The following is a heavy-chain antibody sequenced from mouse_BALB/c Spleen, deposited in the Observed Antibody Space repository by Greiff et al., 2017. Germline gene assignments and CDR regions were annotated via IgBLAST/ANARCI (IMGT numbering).Heavy chain of an antibody. CDR1: GYTFTDYE. V-gene: IGHV1-15*01. D-gene: IGHD1-1*01. J-gene: IGHJ3*01. CDR3: TRYGSSYAWFAY. CDR2: IDPETGGT. Sequence: VQRVESGAELVRPGASVTLSCKASGYTFTDYEMHWVKQTPVHGLEWIGAIDPETGGTAYNQKFKGKATLTADKSSSTAYMELRSLTSEDSAVYYCTRYGSSYAWFAYWGQGTLVTVSA.